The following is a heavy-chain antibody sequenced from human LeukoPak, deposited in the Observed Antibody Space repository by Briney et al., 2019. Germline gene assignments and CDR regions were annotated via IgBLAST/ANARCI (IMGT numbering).Heavy chain of an antibody. CDR1: GGSFSGYY. Sequence: SETLSLTCAVYGGSFSGYYWSWIRQPPGKRLEWIGEINHSGSTNYNPSLKSRVTISVDTSKNQFSLKLSSVTAADTAVYYCARGRYCSSTSCYVAYCGGDCYLDYWGQGTLVTVSS. J-gene: IGHJ4*02. CDR3: ARGRYCSSTSCYVAYCGGDCYLDY. V-gene: IGHV4-34*01. CDR2: INHSGST. D-gene: IGHD2-2*01.